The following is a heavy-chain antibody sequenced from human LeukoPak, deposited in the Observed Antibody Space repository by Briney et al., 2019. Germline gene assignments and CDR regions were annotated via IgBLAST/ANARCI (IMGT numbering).Heavy chain of an antibody. CDR1: GYTFTSYG. V-gene: IGHV1-69*13. J-gene: IGHJ5*02. CDR3: ARSKWGTSGYDFKLTLDP. D-gene: IGHD5-12*01. CDR2: IIPIFGSS. Sequence: PVKVSCKASGYTFTSYGISWVRQAPGQGLEWMGGIIPIFGSSNYAQKFQGRVTITADESTSTAYMELSSLRSEDTAVYYCARSKWGTSGYDFKLTLDPWGQGTLVTVSS.